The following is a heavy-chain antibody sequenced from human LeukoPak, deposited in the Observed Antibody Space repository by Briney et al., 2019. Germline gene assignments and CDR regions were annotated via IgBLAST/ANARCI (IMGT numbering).Heavy chain of an antibody. CDR1: GGSISSHY. Sequence: SETLSLTCTVSGGSISSHYWSWIRQPPGKGLEWIGYIYYSGSTNYNPYLKSRVTISVDTSKNQFSLILSSVTAADTAVYYCARDVLTGSWIDYWGQGTLVTVSS. D-gene: IGHD6-13*01. J-gene: IGHJ4*02. CDR2: IYYSGST. CDR3: ARDVLTGSWIDY. V-gene: IGHV4-59*11.